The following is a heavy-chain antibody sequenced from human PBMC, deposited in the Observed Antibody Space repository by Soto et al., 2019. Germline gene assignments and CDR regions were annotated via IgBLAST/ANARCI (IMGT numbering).Heavy chain of an antibody. Sequence: GGSLRLSCAASGFTFSSYSMNWVRQAPGKGLEWVSYISSSSSTIYYADSVKGRFTISRDNAKNSLYLQMNSLRAEDTAVYYCARQPPIVVVPAAVGSGWGQGTLVTVSS. J-gene: IGHJ4*02. V-gene: IGHV3-48*01. D-gene: IGHD2-2*01. CDR2: ISSSSSTI. CDR1: GFTFSSYS. CDR3: ARQPPIVVVPAAVGSG.